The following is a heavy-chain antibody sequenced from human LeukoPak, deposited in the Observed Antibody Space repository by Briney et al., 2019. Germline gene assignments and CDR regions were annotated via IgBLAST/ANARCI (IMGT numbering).Heavy chain of an antibody. D-gene: IGHD6-13*01. V-gene: IGHV3-48*03. J-gene: IGHJ6*03. Sequence: GGSLRLSCAASGFTFSSYEMNWVRQAPGKGLEWVSYISSSVSTIYYADSVKGRFTISRDNAKNSLYLQMNSLRAEDTAVYYCARDGYSSSWYVYYYYMDVWGKGATVTISS. CDR3: ARDGYSSSWYVYYYYMDV. CDR2: ISSSVSTI. CDR1: GFTFSSYE.